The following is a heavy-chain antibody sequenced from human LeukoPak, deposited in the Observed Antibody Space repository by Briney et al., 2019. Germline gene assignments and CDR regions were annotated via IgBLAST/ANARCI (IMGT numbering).Heavy chain of an antibody. CDR1: GGTFSSYA. Sequence: TVKVSCKASGGTFSSYAISWVRQAPGQGLEWMGGIIPIFGTANYAQKFQGRVTITADESTSTAYMELSSLRSEDTAVYYCARYDYYGSGSYSFDPWGQGTLVTVSS. D-gene: IGHD3-10*01. J-gene: IGHJ5*02. V-gene: IGHV1-69*01. CDR3: ARYDYYGSGSYSFDP. CDR2: IIPIFGTA.